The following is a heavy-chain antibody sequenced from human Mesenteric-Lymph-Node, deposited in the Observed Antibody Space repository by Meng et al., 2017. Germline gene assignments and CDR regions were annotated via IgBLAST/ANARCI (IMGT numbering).Heavy chain of an antibody. V-gene: IGHV3-43D*03. CDR1: GFTFDDYA. CDR2: ISWDGGST. Sequence: GESLKISCAACGFTFDDYAMHWVRQAPGKGLDWVSLISWDGGSTYYADSVKGRFTISRDNSKNSLYLQMNGQRAEDTALYYCAKDKGGAFDIWGQGTMVTVSS. CDR3: AKDKGGAFDI. J-gene: IGHJ3*02. D-gene: IGHD3-16*01.